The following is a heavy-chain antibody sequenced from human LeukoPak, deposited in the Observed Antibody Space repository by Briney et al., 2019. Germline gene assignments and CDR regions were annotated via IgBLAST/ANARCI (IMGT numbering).Heavy chain of an antibody. CDR1: GFPFSSYG. J-gene: IGHJ3*02. D-gene: IGHD1-26*01. V-gene: IGHV3-30*02. Sequence: GGSLRLSCITSGFPFSSYGMHWVRQAPGKGLEWVTFVRSEETFKYYADSVKGRFTISRDNPKNTLFLQMNSLRAEDTAVYYYAKEPRWELLHSFDIWGQGTMVTVSS. CDR2: VRSEETFK. CDR3: AKEPRWELLHSFDI.